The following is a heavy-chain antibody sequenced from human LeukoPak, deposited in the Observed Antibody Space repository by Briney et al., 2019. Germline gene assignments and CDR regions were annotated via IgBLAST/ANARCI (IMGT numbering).Heavy chain of an antibody. V-gene: IGHV1-2*06. Sequence: ASVKVSCKASGYTFTGYYMHWVRQAPGQGLEWMGRINPNSGGTNYAQKFQGRGTMTSDTSIRTAYMELSRLRSDDTAVYYCARSGDTAMVMYYFDYWGQGTLVTVSS. CDR3: ARSGDTAMVMYYFDY. CDR2: INPNSGGT. CDR1: GYTFTGYY. D-gene: IGHD5-18*01. J-gene: IGHJ4*02.